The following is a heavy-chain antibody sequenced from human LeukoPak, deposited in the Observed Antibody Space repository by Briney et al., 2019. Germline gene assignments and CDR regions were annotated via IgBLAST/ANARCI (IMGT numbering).Heavy chain of an antibody. Sequence: ASVKVSCKASGYTFTGYYMHWVRQAPGQGLWWMRWINPNSGGTNYAQKFQGRVTMTRDTSISTAYMELSRLRSDDTAVYYCASRGHITMIVADAFDIWGQGTMVTVSS. J-gene: IGHJ3*02. CDR3: ASRGHITMIVADAFDI. CDR2: INPNSGGT. CDR1: GYTFTGYY. D-gene: IGHD3-22*01. V-gene: IGHV1-2*02.